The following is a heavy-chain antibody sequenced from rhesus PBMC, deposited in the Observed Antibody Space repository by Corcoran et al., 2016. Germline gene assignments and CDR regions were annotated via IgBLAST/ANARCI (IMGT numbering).Heavy chain of an antibody. V-gene: IGHV3-54*02. D-gene: IGHD3-28*01. Sequence: EVQLVESGGGLVQPGGSLRLSCAASGFTFSSYGMHWVRQAPGKGLEWVAVISYDGSNKYYADSVKDRFTISRDNSKNMLYLQMNNLKLEDTAVYYCARAYYYDSGYYPRGLYWGQGVLVTVSS. CDR1: GFTFSSYG. CDR2: ISYDGSNK. J-gene: IGHJ4*01. CDR3: ARAYYYDSGYYPRGLY.